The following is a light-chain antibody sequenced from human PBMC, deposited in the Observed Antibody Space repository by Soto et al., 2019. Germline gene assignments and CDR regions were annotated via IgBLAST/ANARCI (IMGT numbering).Light chain of an antibody. CDR2: KAS. Sequence: DIKMSQSPSTVSASVGDRVTITCRASQSISSWLAWYQQKPGKAPKLLIYKASSLESGVPSRFSGSGSGTEFTLTISSLQPDDFATYYCQQYNSYSPWTFGQGTKV. CDR1: QSISSW. V-gene: IGKV1-5*03. J-gene: IGKJ1*01. CDR3: QQYNSYSPWT.